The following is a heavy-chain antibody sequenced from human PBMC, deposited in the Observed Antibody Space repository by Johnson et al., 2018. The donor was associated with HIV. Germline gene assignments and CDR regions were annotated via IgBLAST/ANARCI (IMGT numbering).Heavy chain of an antibody. V-gene: IGHV3-30*02. CDR3: AREVWLTMSL. CDR2: IRYDGSNK. Sequence: QVQLVESGGGVVQPGGSLRLSCAASGFTFSSYGMFWVRQAPGKGLEWVAFIRYDGSNKYYADSVKGRFTISRDNSKNTLYLQMNSLRAEDTAVYYCAREVWLTMSLWGQGTMVTVSS. CDR1: GFTFSSYG. D-gene: IGHD3-10*02. J-gene: IGHJ3*01.